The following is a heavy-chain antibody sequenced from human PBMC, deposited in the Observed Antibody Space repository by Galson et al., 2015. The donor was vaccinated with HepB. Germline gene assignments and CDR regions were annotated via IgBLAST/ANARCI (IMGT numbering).Heavy chain of an antibody. J-gene: IGHJ4*02. CDR2: IDSSSRYI. Sequence: SLRLSCAASGFTFSSYSTSWVRQAPGKGLEWVSSIDSSSRYIFYASSVMGRITISRDNAENSLYLQMNSLRAEDTAMYYCASYAVESSKSWLECWGQGTLVTVSS. CDR1: GFTFSSYS. D-gene: IGHD3-10*01. V-gene: IGHV3-21*01. CDR3: ASYAVESSKSWLEC.